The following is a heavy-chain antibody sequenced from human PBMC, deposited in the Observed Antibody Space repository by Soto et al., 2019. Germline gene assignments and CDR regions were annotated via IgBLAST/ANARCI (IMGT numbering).Heavy chain of an antibody. V-gene: IGHV3-13*05. CDR2: LGAARDP. CDR3: ARAYLGRLPRRADYYYAMDV. CDR1: GFSFRDYD. D-gene: IGHD1-26*01. Sequence: EVQLVESGGGSVQPGESLRLSCAASGFSFRDYDMHWVRQRKGKGLAWLSALGAARDPYYVASVKGRFSVSRDNAQNSLFLQLNNLRVDDTAVYFCARAYLGRLPRRADYYYAMDVWGRGTTVTVSS. J-gene: IGHJ6*02.